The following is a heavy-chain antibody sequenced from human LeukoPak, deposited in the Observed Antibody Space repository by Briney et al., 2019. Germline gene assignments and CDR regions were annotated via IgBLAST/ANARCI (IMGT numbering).Heavy chain of an antibody. CDR2: INPNSGGT. CDR1: GYTFTGYY. Sequence: GASVKVSCKASGYTFTGYYIHWVRQAPGQGLEWMGWINPNSGGTNYAQKFQGRVTMTRDTSISTAYMELSRLRSDDTAVYSCARDGLLWFGESLYYYYMDVWGKGTTVTVSS. V-gene: IGHV1-2*02. J-gene: IGHJ6*03. D-gene: IGHD3-10*01. CDR3: ARDGLLWFGESLYYYYMDV.